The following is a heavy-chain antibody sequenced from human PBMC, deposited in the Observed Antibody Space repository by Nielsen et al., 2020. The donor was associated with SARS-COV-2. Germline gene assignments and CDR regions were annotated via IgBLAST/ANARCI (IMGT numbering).Heavy chain of an antibody. D-gene: IGHD2-15*01. V-gene: IGHV3-30*03. J-gene: IGHJ4*02. CDR2: ISYDGSNK. CDR3: ARGYCSGGSCYSDY. CDR1: GFTFSSYG. Sequence: GESLKISCAASGFTFSSYGMHWVRKAPGKGLEWVAVISYDGSNKYYADSVKGRFTISRDNSKNTLYLQMNSLRAEDTAVYYCARGYCSGGSCYSDYWGQGTLVTVSS.